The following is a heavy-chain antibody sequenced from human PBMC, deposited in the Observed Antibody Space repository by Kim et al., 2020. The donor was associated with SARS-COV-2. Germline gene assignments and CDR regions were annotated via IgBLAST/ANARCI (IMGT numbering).Heavy chain of an antibody. D-gene: IGHD6-19*01. CDR2: INPNSGGT. CDR1: GYTFTGYY. V-gene: IGHV1-2*02. CDR3: ARDVAVSGWYYSYYYYGMDV. J-gene: IGHJ6*02. Sequence: ASVKVSCKASGYTFTGYYMHWVRQAPGQGLEWMGWINPNSGGTNYAQKFQGRVTMTRDTSISTAYMELSRLRSDDTAVYYCARDVAVSGWYYSYYYYGMDVWGQGTTVTVSS.